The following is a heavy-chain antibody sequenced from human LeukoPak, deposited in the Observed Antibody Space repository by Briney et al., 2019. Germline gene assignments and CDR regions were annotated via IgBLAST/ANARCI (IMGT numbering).Heavy chain of an antibody. CDR1: GFTVSSNY. D-gene: IGHD3-3*01. CDR3: ARDRTSGDFWGGERYGMDV. J-gene: IGHJ6*02. Sequence: SGGSLRLSCAASGFTVSSNYMSWVRQAPGKGLEWVSVIYSGGSTYYADSVKGRFTISRDNSKHTLYLQMNSLRAEDTAVYYCARDRTSGDFWGGERYGMDVWGQGTTVTVSS. V-gene: IGHV3-66*01. CDR2: IYSGGST.